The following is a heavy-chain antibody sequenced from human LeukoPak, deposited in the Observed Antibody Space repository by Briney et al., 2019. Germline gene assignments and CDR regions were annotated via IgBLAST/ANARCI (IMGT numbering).Heavy chain of an antibody. CDR2: INPSGGST. CDR1: GYTFTSYY. CDR3: ARDLMSVEQQLEYYFDY. V-gene: IGHV1-46*01. D-gene: IGHD6-13*01. Sequence: RRASVKVSCKASGYTFTSYYMHWVRQAPGQGLEWMGIINPSGGSTSYAQKFQGRVTMTRDMSTSTVYMELSSLRSGDTAVYYCARDLMSVEQQLEYYFDYWGQGTLVTVSS. J-gene: IGHJ4*02.